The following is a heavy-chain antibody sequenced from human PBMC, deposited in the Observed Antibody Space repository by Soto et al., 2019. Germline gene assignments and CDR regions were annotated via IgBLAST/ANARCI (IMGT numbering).Heavy chain of an antibody. J-gene: IGHJ4*02. Sequence: EVQLVETGGGLIQPGGSLRLSCAASGFTVSSNYMSWVRQAPGKGLEWVSVIYSGGNTYYADSVKGRFTISRDNSKNTLYLQMNSLRAEDTAVYYCARLYYYDSSGYYYFDYWGQGTLVTVSS. CDR2: IYSGGNT. CDR3: ARLYYYDSSGYYYFDY. CDR1: GFTVSSNY. D-gene: IGHD3-22*01. V-gene: IGHV3-53*02.